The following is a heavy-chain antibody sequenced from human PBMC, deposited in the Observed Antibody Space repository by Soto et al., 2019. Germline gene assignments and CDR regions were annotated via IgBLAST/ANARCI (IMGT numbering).Heavy chain of an antibody. CDR1: GGSLSPYY. V-gene: IGHV4-59*01. J-gene: IGHJ4*02. D-gene: IGHD6-13*01. Sequence: QVQLQESGPGLVKPSETLSLTCIVSGGSLSPYYWSWIRQSPGKGLEWVGSIYYTGTTDYNPSLKGRVTISIAPPANEVSLEMTSVTAADTAVYYCARDRRGSSWPRVDYWGQGKLVTVSS. CDR2: IYYTGTT. CDR3: ARDRRGSSWPRVDY.